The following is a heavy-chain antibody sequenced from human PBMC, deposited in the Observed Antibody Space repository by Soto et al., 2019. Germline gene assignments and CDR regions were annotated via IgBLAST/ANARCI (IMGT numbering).Heavy chain of an antibody. CDR3: ARGPQRVRRLAVAGPFDP. V-gene: IGHV4-34*01. J-gene: IGHJ5*02. D-gene: IGHD6-19*01. Sequence: SETLSLTCAVYGGSFSGYYWSWIRQPPGKGLEWIGEINHSGSTNYNPSLKSRVTISVDTSKNQFSLKLSSVTAADTAVYYCARGPQRVRRLAVAGPFDPWGQGTLVTVSS. CDR1: GGSFSGYY. CDR2: INHSGST.